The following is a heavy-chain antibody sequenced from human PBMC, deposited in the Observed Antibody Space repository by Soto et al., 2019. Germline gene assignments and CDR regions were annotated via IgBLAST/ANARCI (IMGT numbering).Heavy chain of an antibody. CDR2: IYYSGST. CDR3: ASRESSPHHRY. D-gene: IGHD1-26*01. J-gene: IGHJ4*02. V-gene: IGHV4-39*01. Sequence: QLQLQESGPGLVKPSETLSLTCTVSGGSISSSNYYWGWIRQPPGKGLEWIGTIYYSGSTYYNPSPKSRVPESVDTSKTQLSPKLRSVSAADAATNDCASRESSPHHRYWGQGTLVTVSS. CDR1: GGSISSSNYY.